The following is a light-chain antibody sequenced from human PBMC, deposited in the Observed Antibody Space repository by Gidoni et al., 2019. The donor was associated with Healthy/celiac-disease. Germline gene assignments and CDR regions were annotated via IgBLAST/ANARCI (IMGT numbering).Light chain of an antibody. J-gene: IGKJ4*01. V-gene: IGKV2-28*01. CDR1: QSLLHSNGYNY. Sequence: DIVMTQSPLSLPVTPGEPASISCRSSQSLLHSNGYNYLDWYLPKPGQSPQLLIYLGSNRASGVPDRFSGSGSGTDFTLKISRVEAEDVGVYYCMQALQTPLTFGGGTKVELK. CDR2: LGS. CDR3: MQALQTPLT.